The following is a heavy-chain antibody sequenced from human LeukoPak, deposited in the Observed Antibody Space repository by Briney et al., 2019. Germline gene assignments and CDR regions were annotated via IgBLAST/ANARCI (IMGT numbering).Heavy chain of an antibody. D-gene: IGHD6-13*01. J-gene: IGHJ4*02. V-gene: IGHV1-2*02. Sequence: GASVKVSCKASGYTFTGYYMHWVRQAPGQGLEWMGWINPNSGGTNYAQKFQGRVTMTRDTSISTAYMELSRLRSDDTAVYYCARGLEFGSSRYLLGPETQFDYWGQGTLVTVSS. CDR2: INPNSGGT. CDR1: GYTFTGYY. CDR3: ARGLEFGSSRYLLGPETQFDY.